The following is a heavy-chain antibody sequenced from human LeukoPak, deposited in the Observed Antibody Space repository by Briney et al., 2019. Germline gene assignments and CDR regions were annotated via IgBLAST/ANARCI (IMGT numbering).Heavy chain of an antibody. J-gene: IGHJ4*02. Sequence: SETLSLTCTVSGGSISSSSYYWGWIRQPPGKGLEWIGEINHSGSTNYNPSLKSRVTISVDTSKNQFSLKLSSVTAADTAVYYCARKFRRLIDYWGQGTLVTVSS. D-gene: IGHD2-8*01. CDR1: GGSISSSSYY. CDR3: ARKFRRLIDY. V-gene: IGHV4-39*07. CDR2: INHSGST.